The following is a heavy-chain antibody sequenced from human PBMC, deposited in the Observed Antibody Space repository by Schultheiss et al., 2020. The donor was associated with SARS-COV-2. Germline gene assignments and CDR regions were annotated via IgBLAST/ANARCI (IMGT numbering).Heavy chain of an antibody. D-gene: IGHD3/OR15-3a*01. CDR2: ISYNGSNK. V-gene: IGHV3-30*04. Sequence: GGSLRLSCAASGFTFSSYAMHWVRQAPGKGLEWVAVISYNGSNKYYADSVKGRFTISRDNAKNTLYLQMNSLRAEDTAVYYCARGIGLGHAYFDYWGQGTLVTVSS. CDR3: ARGIGLGHAYFDY. CDR1: GFTFSSYA. J-gene: IGHJ4*02.